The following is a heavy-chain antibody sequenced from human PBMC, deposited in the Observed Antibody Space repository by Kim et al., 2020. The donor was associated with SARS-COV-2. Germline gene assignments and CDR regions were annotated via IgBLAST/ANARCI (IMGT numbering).Heavy chain of an antibody. CDR3: AREGYRTPPHYYYYYGMDV. D-gene: IGHD5-12*01. V-gene: IGHV3-11*06. J-gene: IGHJ6*02. Sequence: GRFTTSRDNAKNSLYLQMNSLRAEDTAVYYCAREGYRTPPHYYYYYGMDVWGQGTTVTVSS.